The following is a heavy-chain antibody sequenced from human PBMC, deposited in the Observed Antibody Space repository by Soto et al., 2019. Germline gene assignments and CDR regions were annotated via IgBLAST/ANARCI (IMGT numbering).Heavy chain of an antibody. CDR3: ASLVGATTLYGFDY. CDR1: GFTFSSYD. J-gene: IGHJ4*02. CDR2: ISYDGSNK. Sequence: QVQLVESGGGVVQPGRSLRLSCAASGFTFSSYDMHWVRQAPGKGLEWVAVISYDGSNKYYADSVKGRFTISRDNSKNTLYLQMNSLRAEDTAVYYCASLVGATTLYGFDYWGQGTLVTVSS. V-gene: IGHV3-30-3*01. D-gene: IGHD1-26*01.